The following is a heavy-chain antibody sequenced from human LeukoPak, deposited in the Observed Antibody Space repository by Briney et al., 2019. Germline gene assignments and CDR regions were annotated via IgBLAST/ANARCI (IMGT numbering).Heavy chain of an antibody. CDR2: IKPDGSEK. V-gene: IGHV3-7*01. CDR1: GFTFSSFW. J-gene: IGHJ4*02. D-gene: IGHD5-18*01. Sequence: PGGSLRLSCAASGFTFSSFWMSWVRQAPGKGLEWVANIKPDGSEKYYVDSITGRFTISRDNAKNSLYLQMSSLRVEDTAVYYCARGPVDAAMAKDHWGQGTLVTVSS. CDR3: ARGPVDAAMAKDH.